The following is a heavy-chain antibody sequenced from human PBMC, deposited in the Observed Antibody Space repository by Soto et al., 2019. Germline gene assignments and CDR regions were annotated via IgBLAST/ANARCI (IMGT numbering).Heavy chain of an antibody. CDR1: GDSVSSNSAA. CDR2: TYYRSKWYN. D-gene: IGHD3-22*01. CDR3: AREEDYYDNSGYQSSTDY. J-gene: IGHJ4*02. V-gene: IGHV6-1*01. Sequence: QALSLPSAISGDSVSSNSAAWTLIRHSPSRGLEWLGRTYYRSKWYNDYAVSVKRRITINPDTSNNQLSLQLNSVTPEDTAVYYCAREEDYYDNSGYQSSTDYWGQGTLVTVSS.